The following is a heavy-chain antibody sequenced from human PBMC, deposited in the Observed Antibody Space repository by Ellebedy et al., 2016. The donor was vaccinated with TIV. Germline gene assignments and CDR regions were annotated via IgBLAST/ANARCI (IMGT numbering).Heavy chain of an antibody. V-gene: IGHV3-21*04. CDR3: ARRGRGPVGLDY. CDR2: IDISSAHI. CDR1: GFTFNSHT. D-gene: IGHD3-10*01. J-gene: IGHJ4*02. Sequence: GGSLRLSXTASGFTFNSHTMNWVRQAPGKGLEWVSSIDISSAHIYYADSVKGRFTISRDNSKDTVYLQMNSLRAEDTAVYYCARRGRGPVGLDYWGQGTLVTVSS.